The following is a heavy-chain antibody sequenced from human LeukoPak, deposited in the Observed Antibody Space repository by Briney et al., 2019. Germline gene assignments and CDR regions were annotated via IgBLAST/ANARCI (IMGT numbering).Heavy chain of an antibody. CDR1: GGSFSGYY. D-gene: IGHD2-15*01. V-gene: IGHV4-34*01. Sequence: SETLSLTCAVYGGSFSGYYWSWIRQPPGKGLEWIGEINHSGSTNYNPSLKSRVTISVDTSKNQFSLKLSSVTAADTAVYYCAREGCDRHYYYYMDVWGKGTTVTVSS. CDR3: AREGCDRHYYYYMDV. CDR2: INHSGST. J-gene: IGHJ6*03.